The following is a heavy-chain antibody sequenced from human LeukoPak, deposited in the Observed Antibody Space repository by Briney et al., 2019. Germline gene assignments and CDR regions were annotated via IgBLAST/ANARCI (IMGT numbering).Heavy chain of an antibody. D-gene: IGHD6-13*01. Sequence: PSEPLSLTCAVYGGSFSGYYWSWIRQPPGKGLEWIGEINHSGSTNYNPSLKSRVTISVDTSKNQFSLKLSSVTAADTAVYYCARAVYSSSWFPFDYWGQGTLVTVSS. CDR1: GGSFSGYY. J-gene: IGHJ4*02. V-gene: IGHV4-34*01. CDR2: INHSGST. CDR3: ARAVYSSSWFPFDY.